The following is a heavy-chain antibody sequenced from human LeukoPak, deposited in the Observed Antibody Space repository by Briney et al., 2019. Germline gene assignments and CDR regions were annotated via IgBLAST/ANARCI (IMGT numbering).Heavy chain of an antibody. V-gene: IGHV4-34*01. CDR2: INHSGST. CDR1: GGSFSGYY. CDR3: AISGSRGYFDY. J-gene: IGHJ4*02. Sequence: PSEALSLTCAVYGGSFSGYYWSWIRQPPGKGLEWIGEINHSGSTNYNPSLKSRVTISVDTSKNQFSLKLSSVTAADTAVYYCAISGSRGYFDYWGQGTLVTVSS. D-gene: IGHD3-10*01.